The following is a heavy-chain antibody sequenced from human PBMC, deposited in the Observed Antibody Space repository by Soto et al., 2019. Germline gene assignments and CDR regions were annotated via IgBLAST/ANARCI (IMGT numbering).Heavy chain of an antibody. D-gene: IGHD3-3*02. V-gene: IGHV4-34*01. CDR2: ITHSGGT. CDR1: GGSFSVYF. CDR3: ARDRQFYHFWSGYENEGPDGLDV. J-gene: IGHJ6*02. Sequence: SETLSLTCAASGGSFSVYFWTWLRQAPGKGLEWFGEITHSGGTNYNSSLKSRVMISVDTSKKQFSLILSSVTAADTAVYYCARDRQFYHFWSGYENEGPDGLDVWGQGTTVTVSS.